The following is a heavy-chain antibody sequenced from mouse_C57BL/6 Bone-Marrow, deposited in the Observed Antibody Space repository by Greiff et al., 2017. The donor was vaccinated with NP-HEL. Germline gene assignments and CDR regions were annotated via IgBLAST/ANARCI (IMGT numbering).Heavy chain of an antibody. V-gene: IGHV5-9-1*02. J-gene: IGHJ4*01. CDR2: ISSGGDYI. CDR1: GFTFSSYA. Sequence: EVMLVESGEGLVKPGGSLKLSCAASGFTFSSYAMSWVRQTPEKRLEWVAYISSGGDYIYSADTVKGRFTISRDNARNTLYLQMSSLKSEDRAMYYCTRGTTVVATYCAMGYWGQGTSVTVSS. CDR3: TRGTTVVATYCAMGY. D-gene: IGHD1-1*01.